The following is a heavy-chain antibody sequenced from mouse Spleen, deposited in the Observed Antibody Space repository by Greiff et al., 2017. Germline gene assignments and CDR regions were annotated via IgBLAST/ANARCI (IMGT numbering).Heavy chain of an antibody. Sequence: EVKLVESGGGLVKPGGSLKLSCAASGFTFSSYAMSWVRQTPEKRLEWVATISSGGSYTYYPDSVKGRLTISRDNAKNTLYLQMSSLRSEDTAMYYCASSFYDGYYAMDYWGQGTSVTVSS. J-gene: IGHJ4*01. D-gene: IGHD2-3*01. V-gene: IGHV5-9-1*01. CDR2: ISSGGSYT. CDR1: GFTFSSYA. CDR3: ASSFYDGYYAMDY.